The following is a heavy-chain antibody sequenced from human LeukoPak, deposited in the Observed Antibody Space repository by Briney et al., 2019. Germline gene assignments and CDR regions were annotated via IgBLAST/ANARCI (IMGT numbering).Heavy chain of an antibody. CDR2: ISAYNGNT. V-gene: IGHV1-18*01. J-gene: IGHJ4*02. Sequence: GASVKVSCKASGYTFTSYGISWVRQAPGQGLEWMGWISAYNGNTNYAQKLQGRVTMTTDTSASTAYMELRSLRSDDTAVYYCARAVWYDYVWGSYREPDVFDYWGQGTLVTVSS. CDR3: ARAVWYDYVWGSYREPDVFDY. CDR1: GYTFTSYG. D-gene: IGHD3-16*02.